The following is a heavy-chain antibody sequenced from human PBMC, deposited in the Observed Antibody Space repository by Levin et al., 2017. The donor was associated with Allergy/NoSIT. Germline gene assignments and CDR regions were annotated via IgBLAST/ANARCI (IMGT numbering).Heavy chain of an antibody. CDR1: GGSISSYY. CDR3: AGTESYYYDSSGYYD. J-gene: IGHJ4*02. V-gene: IGHV4-59*01. D-gene: IGHD3-22*01. CDR2: IYYSGST. Sequence: SETLSLTCTVSGGSISSYYWSWIRQPPGKGLEWIGYIYYSGSTNYNPSLKSRVTISVDTSKNQFSLKLSSVTAADTAVYYCAGTESYYYDSSGYYDWGQGTLVTVSS.